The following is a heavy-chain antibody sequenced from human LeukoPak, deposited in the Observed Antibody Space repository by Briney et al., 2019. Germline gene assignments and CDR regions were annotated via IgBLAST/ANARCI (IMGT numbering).Heavy chain of an antibody. CDR2: TYYRSKWYN. D-gene: IGHD3-10*01. Sequence: SQTLSLTCAISGDSVSSNSAAWNWIRQSPSXGLEWLGRTYYRSKWYNDYAVSVKSRITINPDTSKNQFSLQLNSVTPEDTAVYYCARERGRLGFPYYYGSGSYGGDWFDPWGQGTLVTVSS. CDR3: ARERGRLGFPYYYGSGSYGGDWFDP. J-gene: IGHJ5*02. CDR1: GDSVSSNSAA. V-gene: IGHV6-1*01.